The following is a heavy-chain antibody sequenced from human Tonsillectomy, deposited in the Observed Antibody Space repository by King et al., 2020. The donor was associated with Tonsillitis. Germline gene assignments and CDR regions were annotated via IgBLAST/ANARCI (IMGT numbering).Heavy chain of an antibody. CDR3: AKGAPGIAVAGSGAVDY. CDR1: GFTFSSYA. Sequence: VQLVESGGDLVQPGGSLRLSCAASGFTFSSYAMRWVRQAPGKGLEWVSTISGSGGSTFYADSVKGRFTISRDNSENTVYLQMNSLRAEDTAVYYCAKGAPGIAVAGSGAVDYWGQGTLVTVSS. D-gene: IGHD6-19*01. J-gene: IGHJ4*02. V-gene: IGHV3-23*04. CDR2: ISGSGGST.